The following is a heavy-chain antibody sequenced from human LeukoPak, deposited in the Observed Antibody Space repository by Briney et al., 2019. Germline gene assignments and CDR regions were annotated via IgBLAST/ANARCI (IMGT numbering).Heavy chain of an antibody. Sequence: GRSLRLSCAASGFTFSSYAMHWVRQAPGKGLEWVAVISYDGSHKYYADSVKGRFTISRDNSKNTLYLQMNSLRAEDTAVYYCARESLSSGSFDYWGQGTLVTVSS. J-gene: IGHJ4*02. V-gene: IGHV3-30-3*01. CDR1: GFTFSSYA. D-gene: IGHD6-19*01. CDR3: ARESLSSGSFDY. CDR2: ISYDGSHK.